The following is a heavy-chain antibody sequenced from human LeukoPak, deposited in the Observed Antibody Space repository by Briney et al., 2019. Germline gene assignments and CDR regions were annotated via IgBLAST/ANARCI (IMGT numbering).Heavy chain of an antibody. J-gene: IGHJ3*01. V-gene: IGHV3-23*01. CDR3: ARDIELST. Sequence: GGSLRLSCAASGFTFTDSAMTWVRQAPGKGLEWVSLISFSGANAYYADSVKGRFTISRDNSNDTLYLQLNSLRAEDTAMYYCARDIELSTWGPGTMVTVSS. CDR2: ISFSGANA. D-gene: IGHD3-16*02. CDR1: GFTFTDSA.